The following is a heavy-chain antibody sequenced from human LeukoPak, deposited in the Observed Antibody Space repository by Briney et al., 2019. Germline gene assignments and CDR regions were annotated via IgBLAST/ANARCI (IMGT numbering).Heavy chain of an antibody. J-gene: IGHJ3*02. CDR1: GFTFSSYA. CDR2: ISSNGGST. Sequence: PGGSLRLSCAASGFTFSSYAMHWVRQAPGKGLEYVSAISSNGGSTYYANSVKGRFTISRDNSKNTLYLQMGSLRAEDMAVYYCARDRLSIAAAGTLAFDIWGQGTMVTVSS. CDR3: ARDRLSIAAAGTLAFDI. D-gene: IGHD6-13*01. V-gene: IGHV3-64*01.